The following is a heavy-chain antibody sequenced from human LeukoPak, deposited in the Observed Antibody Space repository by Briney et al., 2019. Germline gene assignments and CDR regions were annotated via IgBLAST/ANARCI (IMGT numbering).Heavy chain of an antibody. CDR1: GFTFSSYG. CDR3: AKDRAFFRNGMDV. D-gene: IGHD3-3*02. V-gene: IGHV3-30*18. Sequence: GRSLRLSCAASGFTFSSYGMHWVRQAPGKGLEWVAVISYDGSNKYYADSVKGRFTISRDNSKNTLYLQMNSLRAEDTAVYYCAKDRAFFRNGMDVWGKGTTVTVSS. J-gene: IGHJ6*04. CDR2: ISYDGSNK.